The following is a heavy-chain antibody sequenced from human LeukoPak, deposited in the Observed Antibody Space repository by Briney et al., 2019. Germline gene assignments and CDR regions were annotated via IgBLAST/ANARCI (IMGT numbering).Heavy chain of an antibody. V-gene: IGHV3-30*02. Sequence: GGSLRLSCAASGFTFSSYGMHWVRQAPGKGLVWVAFIRYDGSNKYYADSVKGRFTISRDNSKNTLYLQMNSLRAEDTAVYYCAKDKMRYYYDSSGYDYWGQGTLVTVSS. J-gene: IGHJ4*02. CDR2: IRYDGSNK. CDR1: GFTFSSYG. CDR3: AKDKMRYYYDSSGYDY. D-gene: IGHD3-22*01.